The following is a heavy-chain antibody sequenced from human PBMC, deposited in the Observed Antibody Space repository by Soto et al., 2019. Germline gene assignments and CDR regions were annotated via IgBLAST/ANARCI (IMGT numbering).Heavy chain of an antibody. CDR3: AQGFSSGLSVDS. Sequence: QVQLQESGPGLVKPSGTMSLPCSVSGDSVSSDAYYWTSIRQPPGKTLEWVGFILSSGGTSTNPSLLSRLRMSVDKAINHASMRLTSVTAADTGFYFCAQGFSSGLSVDSWGRGTQVAVSS. CDR1: GDSVSSDAYY. V-gene: IGHV4-61*08. CDR2: ILSSGGT. D-gene: IGHD6-19*01. J-gene: IGHJ5*02.